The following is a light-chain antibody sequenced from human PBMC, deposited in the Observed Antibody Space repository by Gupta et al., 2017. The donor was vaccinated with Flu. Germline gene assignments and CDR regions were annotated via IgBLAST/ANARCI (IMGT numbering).Light chain of an antibody. J-gene: IGKJ5*01. CDR2: GAS. Sequence: ETVMTPSPVTLSVSPVQRATLSCRASQSVGSNLAWYQQKPGQAPRLLIYGASTRAAGIPARCSGSGSGTEFTLTISSLQSEDFAVYYCQQYNKWPPITFGQGTQLEIK. CDR1: QSVGSN. V-gene: IGKV3-15*01. CDR3: QQYNKWPPIT.